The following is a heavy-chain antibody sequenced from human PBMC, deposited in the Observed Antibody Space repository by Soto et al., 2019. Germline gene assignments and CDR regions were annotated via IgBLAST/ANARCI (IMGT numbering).Heavy chain of an antibody. Sequence: SETLSLTCAVYGGSFSGYYWSWIRQPPGKGLEWIGEINHSGGTNYNPSLKSRVTISVDTSKNQFSLKLSSVTAADTAVYYCARGLIWSGYAYWGQGTLVTVSS. CDR3: ARGLIWSGYAY. CDR2: INHSGGT. V-gene: IGHV4-34*01. J-gene: IGHJ4*02. D-gene: IGHD3-3*01. CDR1: GGSFSGYY.